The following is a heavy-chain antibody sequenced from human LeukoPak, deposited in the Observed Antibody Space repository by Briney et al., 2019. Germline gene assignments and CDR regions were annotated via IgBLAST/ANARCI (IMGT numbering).Heavy chain of an antibody. CDR1: GYTFTSYA. CDR3: ARVIGTYYYGPGSYGGAFDY. J-gene: IGHJ4*02. V-gene: IGHV1-18*01. CDR2: ISAYNGNT. D-gene: IGHD3-10*01. Sequence: ASVKVSCKASGYTFTSYAISWVRQPPGQGLEWMGWISAYNGNTNYAQKLQGRATMTTDTSTSTAHMELRSLRSDDTAVYYCARVIGTYYYGPGSYGGAFDYWGQGTLVTVSS.